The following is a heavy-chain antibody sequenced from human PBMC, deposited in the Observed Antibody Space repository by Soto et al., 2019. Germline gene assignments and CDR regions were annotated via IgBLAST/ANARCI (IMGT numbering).Heavy chain of an antibody. CDR1: GFIFSKCA. CDR2: ISYDGSDK. V-gene: IGHV3-30*18. Sequence: GGSLRLSCAASGFIFSKCAMHWVRQAPGKGLEWVAVISYDGSDKYYADSVKGRFTISRDNSKNTLYLQMNRLRAEDTAVYYCAKGYRDYYHYNGMDVWGQGTTVTVSS. D-gene: IGHD4-17*01. J-gene: IGHJ6*02. CDR3: AKGYRDYYHYNGMDV.